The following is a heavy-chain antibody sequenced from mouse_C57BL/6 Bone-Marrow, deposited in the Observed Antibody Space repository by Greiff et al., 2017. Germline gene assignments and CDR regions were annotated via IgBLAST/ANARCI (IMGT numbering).Heavy chain of an antibody. CDR2: IYPRSGNT. CDR1: GYTFTSYG. D-gene: IGHD1-1*01. J-gene: IGHJ4*01. V-gene: IGHV1-81*01. Sequence: VQLQQSGAELARPGASVKLSCKASGYTFTSYGLSWVKQRTGQGLEWIGEIYPRSGNTYYNEKFKGKATLTADKSSSTAYMELRSLTSEDSAVYFCARGEACYCYGSKSMDYWGQGTSVTVSS. CDR3: ARGEACYCYGSKSMDY.